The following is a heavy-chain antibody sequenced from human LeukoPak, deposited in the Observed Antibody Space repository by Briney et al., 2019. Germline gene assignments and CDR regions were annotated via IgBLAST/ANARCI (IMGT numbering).Heavy chain of an antibody. CDR2: ISGSGGST. CDR3: AKAHSIAAAGTIDY. Sequence: GGSLRLSCAASGFTFSSYAMSWVRQAPGKGLEWVSAISGSGGSTYYADSVKGRFTIPRDNSKNTLYLQMNSLRAEDTAVYYCAKAHSIAAAGTIDYWGQGTLVTVSS. V-gene: IGHV3-23*01. D-gene: IGHD6-13*01. J-gene: IGHJ4*02. CDR1: GFTFSSYA.